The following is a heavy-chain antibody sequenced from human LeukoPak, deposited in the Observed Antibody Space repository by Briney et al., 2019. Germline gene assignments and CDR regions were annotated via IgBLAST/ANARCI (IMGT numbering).Heavy chain of an antibody. CDR1: GGSINSYY. D-gene: IGHD4-17*01. V-gene: IGHV4-59*08. J-gene: IGHJ4*02. Sequence: PSETLSLTCIVSGGSINSYYWSWLRQPPGKGLEWIGYIYYSGSTNYNPSLKSRVTISVDTSKNQFSLNPTSVTAADTAVYYCARHGGVVYGDFPFDYRGQGTLVTVSS. CDR3: ARHGGVVYGDFPFDY. CDR2: IYYSGST.